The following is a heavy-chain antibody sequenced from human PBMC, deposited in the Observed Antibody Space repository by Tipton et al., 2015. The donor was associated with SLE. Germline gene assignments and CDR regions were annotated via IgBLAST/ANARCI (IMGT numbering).Heavy chain of an antibody. CDR2: ICYSGSI. D-gene: IGHD3-3*01. Sequence: TLSLTCAVSGGSIISSSYSWGWIRQPPGKGLEWIGTICYSGSIYYDPSLKSRVTISVDTSKNQFSLKLSSVTAADTAVYYCARAPPYYDFWSGPFYYGMDVWGQGTAVAVSS. CDR3: ARAPPYYDFWSGPFYYGMDV. V-gene: IGHV4-39*01. J-gene: IGHJ6*02. CDR1: GGSIISSSYS.